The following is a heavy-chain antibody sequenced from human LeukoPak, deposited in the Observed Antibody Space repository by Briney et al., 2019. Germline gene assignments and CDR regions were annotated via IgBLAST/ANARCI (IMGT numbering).Heavy chain of an antibody. Sequence: GGSLRLSCAASGFTFSSYWMSWVRQAPGKGLEWVANIRRDGGEKYYVDSVKGRFTISRDNAKNSLYLQMNSLRAEDTAVYYCARDRGNYYDSSGLYYFDYWGQGTLVTVSS. CDR2: IRRDGGEK. V-gene: IGHV3-7*01. CDR1: GFTFSSYW. J-gene: IGHJ4*02. CDR3: ARDRGNYYDSSGLYYFDY. D-gene: IGHD3-22*01.